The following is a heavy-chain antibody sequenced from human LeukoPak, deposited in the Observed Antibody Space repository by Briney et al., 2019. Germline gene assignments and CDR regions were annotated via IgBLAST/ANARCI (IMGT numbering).Heavy chain of an antibody. CDR1: GFTFDSYS. CDR2: ISTGSNYI. Sequence: GGSLRLSCAASGFTFDSYSVNWVRRAPGKGLQWVSSISTGSNYIYYADSVKGRFTISRDNAKNSLYLQMNSLRADDTGVYYCARDRIYTNYYFDSWGLGTLVTVSS. J-gene: IGHJ4*02. CDR3: ARDRIYTNYYFDS. D-gene: IGHD4-11*01. V-gene: IGHV3-21*01.